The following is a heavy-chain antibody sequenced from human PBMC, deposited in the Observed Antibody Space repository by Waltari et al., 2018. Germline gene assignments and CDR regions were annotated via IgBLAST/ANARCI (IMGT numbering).Heavy chain of an antibody. J-gene: IGHJ5*02. CDR1: GGSFSGYY. CDR3: ARVPNSGVVPAALPGRRFDP. V-gene: IGHV4-34*01. CDR2: INHSGST. Sequence: QVQLQQWGAGLLKPSETLSLTCAVYGGSFSGYYWSWIRQPPGKGLEWIGEINHSGSTKYNQYLESRVTITVDTSKSQFSLKLSYVTAADTAVYYCARVPNSGVVPAALPGRRFDPWGQGTLVTVSA. D-gene: IGHD2-2*02.